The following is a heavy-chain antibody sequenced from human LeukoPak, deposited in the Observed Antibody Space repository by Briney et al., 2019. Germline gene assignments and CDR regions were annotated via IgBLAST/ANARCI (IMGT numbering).Heavy chain of an antibody. V-gene: IGHV4-39*01. J-gene: IGHJ4*02. CDR2: IYYSGST. D-gene: IGHD3-10*01. Sequence: SETLSLTCTVSGGSISSSSYYWGWIRQPPGKGLEWIGSIYYSGSTYYNPSLKSRVTISVDTSKNQFSLKLSSVTAADTAVYYCAGRIQLWATYYYGSGSYYRPFDYWGQGTLVTVSS. CDR1: GGSISSSSYY. CDR3: AGRIQLWATYYYGSGSYYRPFDY.